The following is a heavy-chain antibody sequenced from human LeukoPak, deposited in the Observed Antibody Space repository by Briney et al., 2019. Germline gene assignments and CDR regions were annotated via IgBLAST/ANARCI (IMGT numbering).Heavy chain of an antibody. CDR3: AIQIVVPAAIVY. CDR2: IYPGDSDT. Sequence: RGESLQISCQGSGYSFTSYWIGWVRQLPGKGLEWMGIIYPGDSDTRYSPSFQGQVTISADKSISTAYLQWSSLKASDTAMYYCAIQIVVPAAIVYWGQGTLVTVSS. V-gene: IGHV5-51*01. J-gene: IGHJ4*02. CDR1: GYSFTSYW. D-gene: IGHD2-2*01.